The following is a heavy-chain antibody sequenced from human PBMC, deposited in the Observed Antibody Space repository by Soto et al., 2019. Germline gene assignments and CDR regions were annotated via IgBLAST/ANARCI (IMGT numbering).Heavy chain of an antibody. Sequence: PGESLKISCKGSGYSFTSYWIGWVRQLPGKGLEWMGIIYPGDSDTRYSPSFQGQVIISADKSINTAYLQWSSLKASHTAMYYCARVHIVTTMGFDYWAQGTLVTVSS. CDR3: ARVHIVTTMGFDY. D-gene: IGHD5-12*01. CDR1: GYSFTSYW. V-gene: IGHV5-51*01. CDR2: IYPGDSDT. J-gene: IGHJ4*02.